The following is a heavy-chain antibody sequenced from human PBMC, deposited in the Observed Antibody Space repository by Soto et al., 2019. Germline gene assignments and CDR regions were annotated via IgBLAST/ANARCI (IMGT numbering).Heavy chain of an antibody. D-gene: IGHD4-17*01. CDR2: LNPNSGDT. J-gene: IGHJ4*02. Sequence: ASVKACSKASGYSFTSYALSWVRQAPGQGLEWMAWLNPNSGDTGYAQKFQGRVTMTRDTSISTAYMELTGLRYEDTAVYYCARAHGIWTTSDYWGQGTLVTVSS. CDR1: GYSFTSYA. CDR3: ARAHGIWTTSDY. V-gene: IGHV1-8*01.